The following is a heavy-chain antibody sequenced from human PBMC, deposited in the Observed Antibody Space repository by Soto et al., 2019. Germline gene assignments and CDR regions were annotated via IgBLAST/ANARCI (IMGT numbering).Heavy chain of an antibody. Sequence: ELQLVASGRGLVQPGGSLRLSCAASGFTVSDNYVRWVRQAPGKGLEWVSLIFSNGDTRYADSVKGRFTISRDSSSNTLYLQMNSLRVEDTAVYYCARDGTYNWAGGQGILVTVSS. CDR1: GFTVSDNY. D-gene: IGHD1-1*01. J-gene: IGHJ4*02. V-gene: IGHV3-66*01. CDR3: ARDGTYNWA. CDR2: IFSNGDT.